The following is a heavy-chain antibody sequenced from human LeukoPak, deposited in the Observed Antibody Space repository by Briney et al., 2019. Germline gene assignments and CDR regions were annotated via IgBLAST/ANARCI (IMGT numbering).Heavy chain of an antibody. V-gene: IGHV3-53*01. D-gene: IGHD3-9*01. CDR1: GFTVSSNY. CDR3: ARGPRLVTFVGYFDY. J-gene: IGHJ4*02. CDR2: IYGGGST. Sequence: PGGSLRLSCAASGFTVSSNYMSWVRQAPGKGLEWVSVIYGGGSTYYADSVKGRFTISRDNSKNTLYLQMNSLRAEDTAVYYCARGPRLVTFVGYFDYWGQGTLVTVSS.